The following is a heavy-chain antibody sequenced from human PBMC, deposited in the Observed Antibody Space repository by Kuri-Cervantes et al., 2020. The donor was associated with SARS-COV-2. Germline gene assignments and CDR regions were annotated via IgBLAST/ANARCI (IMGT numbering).Heavy chain of an antibody. CDR1: GYTFTGYY. Sequence: ASVKVSCKASGYTFTGYYMHWVRQAPGQGLEWMGWINPNSGGTNYAQKFQGRVTMTRDTSISTAYMELSSLRSEDTAVYYCARDVKEDCSSTSCYDWGQYYYYYMDVWGKGTTVTVSS. CDR3: ARDVKEDCSSTSCYDWGQYYYYYMDV. CDR2: INPNSGGT. V-gene: IGHV1-2*02. D-gene: IGHD2-2*01. J-gene: IGHJ6*03.